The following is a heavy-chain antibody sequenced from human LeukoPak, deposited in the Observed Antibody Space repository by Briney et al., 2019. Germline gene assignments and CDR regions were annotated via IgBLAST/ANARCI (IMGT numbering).Heavy chain of an antibody. CDR3: ARGWSGYDESFDY. J-gene: IGHJ4*02. D-gene: IGHD3-3*01. V-gene: IGHV3-7*01. CDR2: IKQDGSEK. Sequence: PGGSLRLSCAASGFTFSSYWMRSVRQAPGKGLEWVANIKQDGSEKYYVDSVKGRFTISRDNAKNSLYLQMNSLRAEYTAVYYCARGWSGYDESFDYWGQGTLVTVSS. CDR1: GFTFSSYW.